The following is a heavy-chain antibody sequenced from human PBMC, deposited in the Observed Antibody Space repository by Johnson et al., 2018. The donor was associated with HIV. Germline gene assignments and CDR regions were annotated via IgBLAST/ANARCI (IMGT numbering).Heavy chain of an antibody. Sequence: VQLVESGGSVVRPGGSLRLSCAASGFTFDDYGMSWVRQAPGKGLEWVSGINWNGGSTGYADSVKGRFTISRDNAKNSLYLQMNSLRAEDTALYYCAGERTPAAAGTHDAFDIWGQGTMVTVSS. CDR1: GFTFDDYG. V-gene: IGHV3-20*04. D-gene: IGHD6-13*01. J-gene: IGHJ3*02. CDR3: AGERTPAAAGTHDAFDI. CDR2: INWNGGST.